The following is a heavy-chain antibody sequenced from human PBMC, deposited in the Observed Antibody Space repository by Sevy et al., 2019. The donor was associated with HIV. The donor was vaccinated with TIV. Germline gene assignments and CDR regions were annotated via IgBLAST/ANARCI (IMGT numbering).Heavy chain of an antibody. V-gene: IGHV4-59*01. CDR1: GGSINSYY. D-gene: IGHD6-13*01. CDR2: IYYSGST. CDR3: AREGGDRSWYSPTNRFDP. Sequence: SETLSLTCSVSGGSINSYYWSWIRQPPGKGLEWIGYIYYSGSTKYNPSLKSRVTISVDTSKNQFSLTLSSASAADTAVYYCAREGGDRSWYSPTNRFDPWGQGTQVTVSS. J-gene: IGHJ5*02.